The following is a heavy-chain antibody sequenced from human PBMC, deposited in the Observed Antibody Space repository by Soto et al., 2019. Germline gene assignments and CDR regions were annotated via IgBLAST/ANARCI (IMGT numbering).Heavy chain of an antibody. V-gene: IGHV3-48*01. J-gene: IGHJ4*02. CDR2: ISTSSRTI. Sequence: VQLVESGGGLVQPGGSLRLSCEASGFTFSSYSMNWVRQAPGKAPEWLSSISTSSRTIYYADSVKGRFTISRDNAENSVYLQINSLRAEDTAVYYCARDRSTVVRAVFDYWGQGALVTVSS. CDR1: GFTFSSYS. D-gene: IGHD3-10*01. CDR3: ARDRSTVVRAVFDY.